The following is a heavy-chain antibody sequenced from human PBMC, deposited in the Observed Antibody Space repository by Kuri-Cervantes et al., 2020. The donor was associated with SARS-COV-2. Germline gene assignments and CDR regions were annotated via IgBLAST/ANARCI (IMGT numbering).Heavy chain of an antibody. V-gene: IGHV1-69*13. J-gene: IGHJ5*02. Sequence: SVKVSCKASGGALSSSAITWVRQVPGQGLEWMGGDMSLFHTPNYAQKFQGRLTITADEDTGTGHMELSRLRSEDTAVYYCARMWSFKSFGDSGGDLKYFDPWGQGTLVTVSS. CDR1: GGALSSSA. D-gene: IGHD3-16*01. CDR3: ARMWSFKSFGDSGGDLKYFDP. CDR2: DMSLFHTP.